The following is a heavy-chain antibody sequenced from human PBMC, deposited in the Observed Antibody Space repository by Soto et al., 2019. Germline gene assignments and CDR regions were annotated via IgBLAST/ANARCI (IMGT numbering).Heavy chain of an antibody. Sequence: GASVKVPCKASGYTLTNYAMHWVRQAPGQRLEWMGWINAGNGNTKYSQKFQGRVTITRDTSASTAYMELSSLRSEDTAVYYCARAGSLYWYFDLWGRGTLVTVSS. CDR1: GYTLTNYA. CDR2: INAGNGNT. CDR3: ARAGSLYWYFDL. D-gene: IGHD1-26*01. J-gene: IGHJ2*01. V-gene: IGHV1-3*01.